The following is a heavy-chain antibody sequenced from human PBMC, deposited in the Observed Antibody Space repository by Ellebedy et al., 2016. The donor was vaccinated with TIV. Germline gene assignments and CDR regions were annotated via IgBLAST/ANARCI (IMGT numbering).Heavy chain of an antibody. Sequence: SGPTLVKPTQTLTLTCTFSGFSLSTSGMSVSWIRQPPGKALEWLARIDWDDDKYYSTSLKTRLTISKDTSKNQVVLTMTNMDTVDTATYCCAWITLTGTNYYDNGMDVWGQGTTVTVSS. CDR3: AWITLTGTNYYDNGMDV. CDR2: IDWDDDK. V-gene: IGHV2-70*11. CDR1: GFSLSTSGMS. D-gene: IGHD3-9*01. J-gene: IGHJ6*02.